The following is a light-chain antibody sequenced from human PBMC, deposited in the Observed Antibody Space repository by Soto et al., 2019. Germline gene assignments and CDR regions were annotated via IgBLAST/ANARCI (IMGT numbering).Light chain of an antibody. Sequence: QSVLTQPPSVSGAPGQRVSISCTGSTSNIGAPYDVHWYQHLPGTAPKLLIYDNIHRPSGVPDRFSGSKSDTSASLAITGLQAEDEADYYCQSYDTTLSGLVFGGGTKVTVL. V-gene: IGLV1-40*01. J-gene: IGLJ3*02. CDR2: DNI. CDR3: QSYDTTLSGLV. CDR1: TSNIGAPYD.